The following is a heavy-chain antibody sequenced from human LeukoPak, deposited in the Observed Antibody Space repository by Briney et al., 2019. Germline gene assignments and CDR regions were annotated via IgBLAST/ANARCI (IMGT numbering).Heavy chain of an antibody. CDR3: ARDMGAPDYGSYSVDY. CDR2: IHYSGSA. J-gene: IGHJ4*02. D-gene: IGHD4-23*01. Sequence: SETLSLTCTVSGGSVSSGSYYWSWIRQPPGRGLEWIAYIHYSGSAAYNPSLKSRVAISRDMSTNQFSLKMTSVTAADTAVYFCARDMGAPDYGSYSVDYWGQGTLVTVSS. CDR1: GGSVSSGSYY. V-gene: IGHV4-61*01.